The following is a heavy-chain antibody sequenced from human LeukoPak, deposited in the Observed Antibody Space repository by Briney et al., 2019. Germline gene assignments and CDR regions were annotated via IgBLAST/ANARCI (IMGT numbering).Heavy chain of an antibody. CDR2: INTNTGNP. V-gene: IGHV7-4-1*02. Sequence: ASVKVSCTTSGYTFTTSGMNWVRQAPGQGLEWMGWINTNTGNPTFAQGFTGRFVFSLDTSVSTAYLQTSSLKAEDTAVYYCAKDRGDNSNGWEFDFDYWGQGTLVTVSS. D-gene: IGHD4-11*01. CDR1: GYTFTTSG. CDR3: AKDRGDNSNGWEFDFDY. J-gene: IGHJ4*02.